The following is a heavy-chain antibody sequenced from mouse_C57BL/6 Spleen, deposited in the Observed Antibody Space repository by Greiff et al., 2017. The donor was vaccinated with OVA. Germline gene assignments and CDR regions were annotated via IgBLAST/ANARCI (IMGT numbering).Heavy chain of an antibody. J-gene: IGHJ2*01. Sequence: EVKLQESGPGLVKPSQSLSLTCSVTGYSIPSGYYWNWIRQFPGNKLEWMGYISYDGSNNYNPSLKNRISITRDTSKNQFFLKLNSVTTEDTATYYCARVGDYDVGFDYWGQGTTLTVSS. CDR2: ISYDGSN. CDR1: GYSIPSGYY. D-gene: IGHD2-4*01. CDR3: ARVGDYDVGFDY. V-gene: IGHV3-6*01.